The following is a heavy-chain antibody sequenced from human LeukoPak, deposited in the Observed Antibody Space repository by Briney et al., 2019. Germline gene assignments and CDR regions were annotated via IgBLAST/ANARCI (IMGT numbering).Heavy chain of an antibody. Sequence: SETLSLTCAVYGGSFSGYHWSWIRQPPGKGLEWIGEINHRGSTNYNPSLKSRVTMSVDTSKNQFSLKLSSVTAADTAVYYCARDLDIVDYWGQGTLVTVSS. V-gene: IGHV4-34*01. CDR2: INHRGST. J-gene: IGHJ4*02. CDR1: GGSFSGYH. D-gene: IGHD5-12*01. CDR3: ARDLDIVDY.